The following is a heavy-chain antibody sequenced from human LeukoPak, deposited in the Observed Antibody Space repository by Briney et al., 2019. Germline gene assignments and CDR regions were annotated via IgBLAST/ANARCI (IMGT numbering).Heavy chain of an antibody. V-gene: IGHV3-30*19. CDR3: ARDIGGLDGDGLDQ. CDR1: GFTFTIYG. J-gene: IGHJ4*02. CDR2: ISNDGNTK. D-gene: IGHD4-17*01. Sequence: GGSLRLSCAASGFTFTIYGMHWVRQAPGKGLEWVAAISNDGNTKYYPDSVKGRFTFSRDNSKNTLYLQMNSLRDEDTAVYYCARDIGGLDGDGLDQWGQGTLVTVSS.